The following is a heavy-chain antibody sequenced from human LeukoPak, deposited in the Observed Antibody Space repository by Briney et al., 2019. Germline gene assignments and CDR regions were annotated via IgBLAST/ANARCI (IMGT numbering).Heavy chain of an antibody. D-gene: IGHD1-26*01. CDR3: SREGGPFCPFGY. CDR1: GGSISGTNW. CDR2: ISLAGQT. V-gene: IGHV4/OR15-8*02. Sequence: SETLSLTCGVSGGSISGTNWWSWVRQPPGQGLEWIGEISLAGQTNYNPSLNGRVTMSLDKSSNQLSLHLTSVTAADTATYYCSREGGPFCPFGYWGQGTLVIVSS. J-gene: IGHJ4*02.